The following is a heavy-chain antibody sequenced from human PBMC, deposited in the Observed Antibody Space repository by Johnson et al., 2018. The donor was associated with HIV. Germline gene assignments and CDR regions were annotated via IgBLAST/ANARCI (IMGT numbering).Heavy chain of an antibody. Sequence: QVQLVESGGGLVQPGGSLRLSCAASGFTFSSYAMHWVRPAPGKGLEWVAVISYDGSNEYYADSVKGRFTSSRDNSKNSLYLQMSSLRVEDTAVYYCARGSGVGAFDIWGQGTMVTVSS. V-gene: IGHV3-30-3*01. CDR2: ISYDGSNE. CDR3: ARGSGVGAFDI. J-gene: IGHJ3*02. CDR1: GFTFSSYA. D-gene: IGHD7-27*01.